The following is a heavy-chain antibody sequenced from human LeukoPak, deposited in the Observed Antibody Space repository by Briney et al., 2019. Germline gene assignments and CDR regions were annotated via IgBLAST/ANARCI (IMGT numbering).Heavy chain of an antibody. J-gene: IGHJ4*02. CDR3: ARDSLPRYYYDSSGYYGSNYFDY. CDR2: IWYDGSNK. CDR1: GFTFSSYA. Sequence: PGGSLRLSCAASGFTFSSYAMSWVRQAPGKGLEWVAVIWYDGSNKYYADSVKGRFTISRDNSKNTLYLQMNSLRAEDTAVYYCARDSLPRYYYDSSGYYGSNYFDYWGQGTLVTVSS. D-gene: IGHD3-22*01. V-gene: IGHV3-33*08.